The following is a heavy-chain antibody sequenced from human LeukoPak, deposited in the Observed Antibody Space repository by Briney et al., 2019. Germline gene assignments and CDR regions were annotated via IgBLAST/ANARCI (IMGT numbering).Heavy chain of an antibody. J-gene: IGHJ3*02. CDR2: ISAYNGNT. CDR3: ASHRVRGVIPDAFDI. V-gene: IGHV1-18*01. CDR1: GYTFTSYG. Sequence: ASVKVSCKASGYTFTSYGISWVRQAPGQGLEWMGWISAYNGNTNYAQKLQGRVTITADESTSTAYMELSSLRSEDTAVYYCASHRVRGVIPDAFDIWGQGTMVTVSS. D-gene: IGHD3-10*01.